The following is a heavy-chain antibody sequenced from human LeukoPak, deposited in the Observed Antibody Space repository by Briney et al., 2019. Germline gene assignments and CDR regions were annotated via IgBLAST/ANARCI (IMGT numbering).Heavy chain of an antibody. J-gene: IGHJ4*02. CDR2: SITILGIA. D-gene: IGHD6-19*01. CDR3: ATLGSSYGGWSVFDY. Sequence: SVKVSCKASGGTFSSYAISSVRRAPGQGLEWMGRSITILGIANYAQKFRGRVTITADKSTSTAYIELSSLRSEDTAVYYCATLGSSYGGWSVFDYWGQGTLVTVSS. CDR1: GGTFSSYA. V-gene: IGHV1-69*04.